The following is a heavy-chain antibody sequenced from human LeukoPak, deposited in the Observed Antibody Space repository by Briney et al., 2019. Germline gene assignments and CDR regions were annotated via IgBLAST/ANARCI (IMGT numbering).Heavy chain of an antibody. D-gene: IGHD3-22*01. J-gene: IGHJ4*02. V-gene: IGHV3-23*01. Sequence: GGSLRLSCAGSGFTFSSYAMSWVRQAPGKGLERVSAITGSGGSTYYADSVKGRFTISRDNSKNTLFLQMNSLRAEDTAVYYCAKLPTYYYDSSGYYRYFDYWGQGTLVTVSS. CDR2: ITGSGGST. CDR3: AKLPTYYYDSSGYYRYFDY. CDR1: GFTFSSYA.